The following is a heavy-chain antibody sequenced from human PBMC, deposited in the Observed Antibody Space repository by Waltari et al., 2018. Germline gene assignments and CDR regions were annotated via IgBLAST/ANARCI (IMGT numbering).Heavy chain of an antibody. D-gene: IGHD7-27*01. CDR2: IKEDGSDK. CDR1: GFTFRRHW. Sequence: EAQLVESGGRLVQPGGSLDPSWLASGFTFRRHWMSWVRQAPGRGLEWVATIKEDGSDKHYVDSVRGRVTISRDNANDSLYLQMNSLRAEDTAVYYCATWRWGQSEFDYWGQGTLVTVSS. V-gene: IGHV3-7*01. J-gene: IGHJ4*02. CDR3: ATWRWGQSEFDY.